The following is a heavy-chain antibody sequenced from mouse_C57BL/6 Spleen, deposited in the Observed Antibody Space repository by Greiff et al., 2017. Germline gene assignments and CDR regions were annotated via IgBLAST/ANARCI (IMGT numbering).Heavy chain of an antibody. Sequence: EVHLVESGGGLVQPGGSLKLSCAASGFTFSDYGMAWVRQAPRKGPEWVAFISNLAYSIYYADTVTGRFPISRENAKNTLYLEMSSLRAEDTAMYYGARQTGTRYFDYWGQGTTLTVSS. V-gene: IGHV5-15*01. D-gene: IGHD4-1*01. CDR3: ARQTGTRYFDY. CDR1: GFTFSDYG. CDR2: ISNLAYSI. J-gene: IGHJ2*01.